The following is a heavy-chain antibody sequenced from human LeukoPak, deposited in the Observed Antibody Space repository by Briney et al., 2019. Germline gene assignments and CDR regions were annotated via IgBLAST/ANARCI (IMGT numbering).Heavy chain of an antibody. CDR3: AKGGSGGSNYYYGMDV. Sequence: PGGSLRLSCAASGFTFSSYGMSWVRQAPEKGLEWVSAISGGSGDTYYADSVKGRFTVSRDNSKNTLYLQMNSLRAEDTAVYYCAKGGSGGSNYYYGMDVWGQGTTVTVSS. V-gene: IGHV3-23*01. D-gene: IGHD1-26*01. J-gene: IGHJ6*02. CDR2: ISGGSGDT. CDR1: GFTFSSYG.